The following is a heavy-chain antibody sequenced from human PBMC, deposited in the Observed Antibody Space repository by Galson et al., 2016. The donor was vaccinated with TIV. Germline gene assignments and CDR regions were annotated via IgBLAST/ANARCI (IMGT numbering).Heavy chain of an antibody. CDR1: GINLQDHA. Sequence: SLRLSCAASGINLQDHAMHWIRQAPGKGLEWVSGIMWNSGRIDYADSVKGRFTISRDNAKNSLYLHMSSLRAEDTAVYYCARAVTMRVADYYYGMDVWGQGTAVTISS. D-gene: IGHD3-22*01. CDR3: ARAVTMRVADYYYGMDV. J-gene: IGHJ6*02. V-gene: IGHV3-9*01. CDR2: IMWNSGRI.